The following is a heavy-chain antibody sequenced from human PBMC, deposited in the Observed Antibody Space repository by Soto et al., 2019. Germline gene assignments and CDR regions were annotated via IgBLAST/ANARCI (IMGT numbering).Heavy chain of an antibody. Sequence: GGSLRLSCAASGLTFSSYSMNWVRQAPGKGLEWVSSISSSSSYIYYADSVKGRFTISRDNAKNSLYLQTNSLRAEDTAVYYCARETRPVLLRPWGQGTLVTVSS. CDR3: ARETRPVLLRP. V-gene: IGHV3-21*01. CDR1: GLTFSSYS. D-gene: IGHD3-10*01. CDR2: ISSSSSYI. J-gene: IGHJ5*02.